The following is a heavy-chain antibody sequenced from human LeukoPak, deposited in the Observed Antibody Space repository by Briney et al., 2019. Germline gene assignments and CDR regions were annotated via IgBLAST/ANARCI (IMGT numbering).Heavy chain of an antibody. CDR1: GFTFGDTW. CDR2: IKQDGSEK. V-gene: IGHV3-7*03. D-gene: IGHD3/OR15-3a*01. J-gene: IGHJ4*02. CDR3: ATSYDMGWLIGY. Sequence: GGSLRLSCAASGFTFGDTWMNRVRQVPGQGLEWVANIKQDGSEKFYVASVKGRFTISRDNGKSSLYLQMNSLRAEDTALYYCATSYDMGWLIGYWGQGTLVTVSS.